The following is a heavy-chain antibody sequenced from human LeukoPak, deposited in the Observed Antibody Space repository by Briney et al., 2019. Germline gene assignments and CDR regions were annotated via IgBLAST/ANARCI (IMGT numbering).Heavy chain of an antibody. CDR1: GYSISSGYY. J-gene: IGHJ6*03. CDR2: IYYSGST. CDR3: ARDIGPLYYYYMDV. D-gene: IGHD1-26*01. V-gene: IGHV4-38-2*02. Sequence: SKTLSLTCTVSGYSISSGYYWGWIRQPPGKGLEWIGSIYYSGSTYYNPSLKSRVTISVDTSKNQFSLKLSSVTAADTAVYYCARDIGPLYYYYMDVWGKGTTVTVSS.